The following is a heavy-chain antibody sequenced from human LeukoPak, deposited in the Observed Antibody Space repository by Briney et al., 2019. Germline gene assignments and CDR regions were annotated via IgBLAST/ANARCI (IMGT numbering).Heavy chain of an antibody. CDR2: ISSSGSII. D-gene: IGHD6-19*01. J-gene: IGHJ4*02. Sequence: PGGSLRLSCAASGFTFSGYYMNWIRQAPGKGLEWVSHISSSGSIIYYADSVKGRFTISRDNAKNSLYLQMNSLRVDDTGVYYCARTEVDGDHEGPGDLDYWGQGTLVTVSS. CDR3: ARTEVDGDHEGPGDLDY. V-gene: IGHV3-11*04. CDR1: GFTFSGYY.